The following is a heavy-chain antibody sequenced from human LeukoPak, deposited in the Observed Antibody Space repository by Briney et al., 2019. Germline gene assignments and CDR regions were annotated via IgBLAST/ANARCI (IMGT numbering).Heavy chain of an antibody. CDR2: VYSTGST. V-gene: IGHV4-4*07. D-gene: IGHD6-19*01. J-gene: IGHJ4*02. Sequence: NPSETLSLTCTVSGGSISNYYWSWIRQPAGKGLEWIGRVYSTGSTNYNPSLQSRVIISVDKSKNQFSLRLSSVTAADTAVYYCAIVCDGVAGLDYWGQGTLVTVSS. CDR3: AIVCDGVAGLDY. CDR1: GGSISNYY.